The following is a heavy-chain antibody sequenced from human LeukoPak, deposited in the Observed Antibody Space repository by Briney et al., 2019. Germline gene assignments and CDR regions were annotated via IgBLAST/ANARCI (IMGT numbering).Heavy chain of an antibody. CDR3: ARDLVSGDWYWRGFDS. CDR1: GFTFNSYV. V-gene: IGHV3-23*01. D-gene: IGHD6-19*01. Sequence: GGSLRLSCAASGFTFNSYVMSWVTQAPGKELEWVSAIGGSGARTYYADPVRGRFTISRDNSKNTVYLQLNSLRGEDTAVYYCARDLVSGDWYWRGFDSWGQGTLVTVSS. CDR2: IGGSGART. J-gene: IGHJ4*02.